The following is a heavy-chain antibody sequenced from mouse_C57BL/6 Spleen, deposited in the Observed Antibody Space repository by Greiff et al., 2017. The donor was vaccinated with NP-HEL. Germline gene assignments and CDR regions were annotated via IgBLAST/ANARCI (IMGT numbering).Heavy chain of an antibody. Sequence: QVQLKQSGAELVRPGASVKLSCKASGYTFTDYYINWVKQRPGQGLEWIARIYPGSGNTYYNEKFKGKATLTAEKSSSTAYMQLSSLTSEDSAVYFCARMANWDWYFDVWGTGTTVTVSS. D-gene: IGHD4-1*01. CDR1: GYTFTDYY. V-gene: IGHV1-76*01. J-gene: IGHJ1*03. CDR3: ARMANWDWYFDV. CDR2: IYPGSGNT.